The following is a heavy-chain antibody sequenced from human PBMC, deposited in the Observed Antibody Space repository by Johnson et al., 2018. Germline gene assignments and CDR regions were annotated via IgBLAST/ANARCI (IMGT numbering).Heavy chain of an antibody. J-gene: IGHJ1*01. D-gene: IGHD6-19*01. CDR3: AKGGAGGWVIEYFQH. V-gene: IGHV3-9*01. CDR1: GFTFDDYA. Sequence: VQLVQSGGGLVQPGRSLRLSCAASGFTFDDYAMHWVRQAPGKGLEWVSGISWNSGSIGYADSVKGRFTISRDNAKNSLYLQMNSLRAEDTAFYYGAKGGAGGWVIEYFQHWGQGTLVTVSS. CDR2: ISWNSGSI.